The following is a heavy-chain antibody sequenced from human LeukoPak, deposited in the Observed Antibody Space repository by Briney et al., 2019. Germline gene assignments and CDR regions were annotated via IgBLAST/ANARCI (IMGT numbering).Heavy chain of an antibody. J-gene: IGHJ4*02. D-gene: IGHD1-26*01. CDR1: GFTFSSYE. CDR2: ISSSGSTI. CDR3: ARDKRKGIVGSTKSYFDY. V-gene: IGHV3-48*03. Sequence: QLGGSLRLSCAASGFTFSSYEMNWVRRAPGKGLEWVSYISSSGSTIYYADSVKGRFTISRDNAKNSLYLQMNSLRAEDTAVYYCARDKRKGIVGSTKSYFDYWGQGTLVTVSS.